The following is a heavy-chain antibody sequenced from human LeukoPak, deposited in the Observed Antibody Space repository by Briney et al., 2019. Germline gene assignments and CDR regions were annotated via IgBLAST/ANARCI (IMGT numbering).Heavy chain of an antibody. J-gene: IGHJ4*02. CDR2: TYYRSKWYN. V-gene: IGHV6-1*01. CDR1: GDSVSSNSAA. Sequence: SPTLSLTYAISGDSVSSNSAAWNWIRQSPARGLEWLGSTYYRSKWYNDYAVSVKSRITINPDKSKNQSSLQLNSVTPEDTALYYCAREEIAVAGTWFDYWGQGALGTVS. D-gene: IGHD6-19*01. CDR3: AREEIAVAGTWFDY.